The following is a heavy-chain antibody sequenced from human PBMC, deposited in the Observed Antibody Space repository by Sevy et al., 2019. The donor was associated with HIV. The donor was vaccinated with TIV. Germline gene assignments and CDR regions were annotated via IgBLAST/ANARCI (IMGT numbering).Heavy chain of an antibody. V-gene: IGHV3-23*01. D-gene: IGHD3-10*01. J-gene: IGHJ4*02. CDR2: ISGSGSTT. Sequence: GGSLRLSCAASGFTFSSSAMSWVRQAPGEGLEWVSGISGSGSTTYYTNSVKGRFTISRDNSKNTLYLQMNSLRAEDTAVYYCVKVAGSGTYYSGDFDYWGQGTLVTVSS. CDR3: VKVAGSGTYYSGDFDY. CDR1: GFTFSSSA.